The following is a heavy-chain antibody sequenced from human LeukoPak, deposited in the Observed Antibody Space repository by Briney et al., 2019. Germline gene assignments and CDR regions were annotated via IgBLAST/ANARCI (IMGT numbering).Heavy chain of an antibody. V-gene: IGHV4-4*07. CDR1: GGSISSYY. J-gene: IGHJ4*02. CDR2: IYTSGST. D-gene: IGHD2-2*01. CDR3: ARSSVVPAALYYFDY. Sequence: PSETLSLTCTVSGGSISSYYGSWIRQPAGKGLEWIGRIYTSGSTNYNPSLKSRVTMSVDTSKNQFSLKLSSVTAADTAVYYCARSSVVPAALYYFDYWGQGTLVTVSS.